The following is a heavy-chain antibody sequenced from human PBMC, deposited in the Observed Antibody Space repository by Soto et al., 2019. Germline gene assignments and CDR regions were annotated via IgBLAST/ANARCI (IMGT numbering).Heavy chain of an antibody. CDR1: GYTFTSYY. CDR3: ARRREYYGSGSYTDYYYYGMDV. V-gene: IGHV1-46*01. CDR2: INPSGGST. Sequence: ASVKVSCKASGYTFTSYYMHWVRQAPGQGLEWMGIINPSGGSTSYAKKFQGRVTMTRDTSTSTVYMELSSLRSEDTAVYYCARRREYYGSGSYTDYYYYGMDVWGQGTTVTVSS. D-gene: IGHD3-10*01. J-gene: IGHJ6*02.